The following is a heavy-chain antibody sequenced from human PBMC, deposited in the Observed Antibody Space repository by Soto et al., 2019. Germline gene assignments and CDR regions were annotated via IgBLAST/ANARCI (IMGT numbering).Heavy chain of an antibody. D-gene: IGHD6-19*01. CDR2: IYYSGST. Sequence: SETLSLTCTVSGGSISSGDNYWSWIRQPPGKGLEWIGYIYYSGSTYYNPSLKSRVTISVDTSKNQFSLKLSSVTAADTAVYYCARTYSSGWYYFDYWGQGTLVTVSS. J-gene: IGHJ4*02. V-gene: IGHV4-30-4*01. CDR1: GGSISSGDNY. CDR3: ARTYSSGWYYFDY.